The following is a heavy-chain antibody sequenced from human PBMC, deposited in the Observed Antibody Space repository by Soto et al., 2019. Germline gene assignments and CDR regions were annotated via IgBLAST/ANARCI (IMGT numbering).Heavy chain of an antibody. CDR1: GYTFTNYW. V-gene: IGHV5-51*01. Sequence: GESLKISCKGSGYTFTNYWIGWVRQMPGRGLEWMAIISPGDSDARYSPSFQGQVTISADKSFSTAYLQWSSLKASDTAMYYCARIRLTGTPYDAFDIWGQGTMVTVSS. CDR2: ISPGDSDA. D-gene: IGHD1-7*01. CDR3: ARIRLTGTPYDAFDI. J-gene: IGHJ3*02.